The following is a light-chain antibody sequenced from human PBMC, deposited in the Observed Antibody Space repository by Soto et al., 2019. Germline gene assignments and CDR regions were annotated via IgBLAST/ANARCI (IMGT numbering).Light chain of an antibody. V-gene: IGKV1-5*03. CDR1: QSISSW. Sequence: DIQMTQSPSILSASVGDRVTITCRASQSISSWLAWYQQKPGKAPKLLISIASNLESGVPSRFSGSGSGTDFTLTISSLQPDDFSTYYCQQYNNYPYTFGQGTKLEIK. J-gene: IGKJ2*01. CDR3: QQYNNYPYT. CDR2: IAS.